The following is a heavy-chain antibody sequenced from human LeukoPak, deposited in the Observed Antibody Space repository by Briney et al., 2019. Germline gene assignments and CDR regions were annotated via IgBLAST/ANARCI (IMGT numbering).Heavy chain of an antibody. V-gene: IGHV3-30*02. CDR2: IRSDGSTK. J-gene: IGHJ4*02. D-gene: IGHD2-15*01. CDR3: ARDLGGWYFDY. Sequence: GGSLRLSCAASGFTFNSYGMDWVRQAPGKGLEWVAFIRSDGSTKYYADSVKGRFTISRDNSKNTLYLQMNSLRAEDTAVYYCARDLGGWYFDYWGQGTLVTVSS. CDR1: GFTFNSYG.